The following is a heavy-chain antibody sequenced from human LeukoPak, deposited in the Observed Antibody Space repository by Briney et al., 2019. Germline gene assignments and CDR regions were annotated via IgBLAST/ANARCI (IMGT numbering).Heavy chain of an antibody. J-gene: IGHJ4*02. V-gene: IGHV3-64*04. D-gene: IGHD5-24*01. CDR1: GFTFRTYA. Sequence: GGSLRLSCSASGFTFRTYAMHWVRQAPGKGLEYVSAISSNGGSTYYADSVKGRFTISRDNSRNTVFLQMNSLRPDDTAMYYCAKNVGRDGYNDYFDYWGQGTLVTVSS. CDR3: AKNVGRDGYNDYFDY. CDR2: ISSNGGST.